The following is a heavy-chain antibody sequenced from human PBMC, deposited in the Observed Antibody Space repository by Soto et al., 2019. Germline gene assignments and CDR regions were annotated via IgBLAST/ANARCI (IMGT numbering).Heavy chain of an antibody. J-gene: IGHJ1*01. CDR1: GFIFSDYA. CDR3: VKDPSCGGWYGFFLH. CDR2: ISNNGGST. V-gene: IGHV3-64D*06. D-gene: IGHD6-19*01. Sequence: QPGGSLRLSXSASGFIFSDYAMHWVRLTPGKGLEFVSAISNNGGSTNDAPSVWGRFTISRDNSKNTVYLEMSSLRVEDTAIYYCVKDPSCGGWYGFFLHWGQGTVVTVSS.